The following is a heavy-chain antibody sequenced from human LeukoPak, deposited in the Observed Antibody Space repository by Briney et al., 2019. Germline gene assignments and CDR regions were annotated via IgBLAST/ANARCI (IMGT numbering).Heavy chain of an antibody. V-gene: IGHV4-34*01. D-gene: IGHD2-15*01. CDR2: INHSGTT. CDR1: GGSFSGYD. CDR3: ARARGIVVVVAEDCYFDY. J-gene: IGHJ4*02. Sequence: SETLSLTCAVYGGSFSGYDWTWIRQPPGKGLQWIGEINHSGTTNYNPSLKSRVTISVDTSQNQFSLKLSSVTAADTAVYYCARARGIVVVVAEDCYFDYWGQGTLVAVSS.